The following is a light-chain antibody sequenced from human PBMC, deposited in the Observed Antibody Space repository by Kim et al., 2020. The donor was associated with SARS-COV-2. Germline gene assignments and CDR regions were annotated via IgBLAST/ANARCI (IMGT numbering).Light chain of an antibody. Sequence: QSALTQPPSASGSPGQSVTISCTGTSSDVGGYNYVSWYQQYPGKAPKLIIYEVTKRPSGVPDRFSGSKSGNTASLTVSGLQSEDEADYYCSSYASNNIWVFGGGTQLTVL. CDR3: SSYASNNIWV. CDR1: SSDVGGYNY. V-gene: IGLV2-8*01. CDR2: EVT. J-gene: IGLJ3*02.